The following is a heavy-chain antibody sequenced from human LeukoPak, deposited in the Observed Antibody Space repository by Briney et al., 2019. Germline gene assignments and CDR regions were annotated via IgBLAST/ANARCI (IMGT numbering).Heavy chain of an antibody. V-gene: IGHV3-15*01. CDR1: GFTFGNAW. CDR3: TTESFRTYYYDSSGLY. CDR2: IKSKTDGGTT. Sequence: GGSLRLSCAASGFTFGNAWMSWVRQAPGKGLEWVGRIKSKTDGGTTDYAAPVKGRFTISRDDSKNTLYLQMNSLKTEDTAVYYCTTESFRTYYYDSSGLYWGQGTLVTVSS. J-gene: IGHJ4*02. D-gene: IGHD3-22*01.